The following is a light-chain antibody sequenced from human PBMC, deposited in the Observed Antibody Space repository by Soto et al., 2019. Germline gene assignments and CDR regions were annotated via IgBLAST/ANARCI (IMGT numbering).Light chain of an antibody. Sequence: EMTQSTSTLSASVGDRVTITCRASQTVSIGLAWYQQKPGQAPTLLIYDASTLERGVPSRFSGTGSGTEFTLTIDSLQSDDFAVYYCQQCHASSITFGGGTRVAIK. CDR2: DAS. CDR1: QTVSIG. CDR3: QQCHASSIT. V-gene: IGKV1-5*01. J-gene: IGKJ4*01.